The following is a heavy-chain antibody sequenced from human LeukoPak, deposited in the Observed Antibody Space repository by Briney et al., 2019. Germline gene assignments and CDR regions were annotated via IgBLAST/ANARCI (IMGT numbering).Heavy chain of an antibody. CDR1: GFTFSSYS. CDR3: ARLPYYDSSGYIDY. J-gene: IGHJ4*02. V-gene: IGHV3-21*01. Sequence: GGSLRLSCAASGFTFSSYSMNWVRQAPGKGLEWVSSISSSSYIYYADSVKGRFTISRDNAKNSLYLQMNSLRAEDTAVYYCARLPYYDSSGYIDYWGQGTLVTVSS. D-gene: IGHD3-22*01. CDR2: ISSSSYI.